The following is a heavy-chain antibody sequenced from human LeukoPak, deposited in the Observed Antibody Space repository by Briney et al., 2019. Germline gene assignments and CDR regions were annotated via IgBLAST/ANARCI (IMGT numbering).Heavy chain of an antibody. CDR2: IYYSGST. V-gene: IGHV4-59*01. D-gene: IGHD3-22*01. CDR3: ARVGVYDSAGRDYYYMDV. J-gene: IGHJ6*03. CDR1: GGSISSYY. Sequence: SVTLSLTCTVSGGSISSYYWSWIRQPPGKRLEWIGYIYYSGSTNYNPSLKSRVTISVDTSKNQFSLKLSSVTAADTAVYYCARVGVYDSAGRDYYYMDVWGKGTTVTVSS.